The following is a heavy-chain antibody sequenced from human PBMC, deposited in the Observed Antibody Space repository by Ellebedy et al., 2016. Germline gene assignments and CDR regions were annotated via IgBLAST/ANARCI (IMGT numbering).Heavy chain of an antibody. J-gene: IGHJ3*02. D-gene: IGHD1-14*01. V-gene: IGHV3-30*03. Sequence: GGSLRLSCAASGFTFSSYGMHWVRQAPGKGLERVAVISYDGSNKYYADSVKGRFTISRDNSKNTLYLQMNSLRAEDTAVYYCARDSPVSLFDIWGQGTMVTVSS. CDR3: ARDSPVSLFDI. CDR1: GFTFSSYG. CDR2: ISYDGSNK.